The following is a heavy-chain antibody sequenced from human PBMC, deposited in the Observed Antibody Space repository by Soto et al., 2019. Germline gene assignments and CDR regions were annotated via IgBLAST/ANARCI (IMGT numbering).Heavy chain of an antibody. CDR2: ISGSGGST. J-gene: IGHJ6*02. CDR1: GFTFSSYA. Sequence: GSLRLSCAASGFTFSSYAMSWVRQAPGKGLEWVSAISGSGGSTYYADSVKGRFTISRDNSKNTLYLQMNSLRAEDTAVYYCARGSLLLWFGELFGHYYGMDVWGQGTTVTVSS. CDR3: ARGSLLLWFGELFGHYYGMDV. D-gene: IGHD3-10*01. V-gene: IGHV3-23*01.